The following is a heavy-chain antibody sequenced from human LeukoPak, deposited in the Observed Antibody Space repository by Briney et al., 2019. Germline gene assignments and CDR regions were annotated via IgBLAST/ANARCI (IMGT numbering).Heavy chain of an antibody. CDR1: GYTFTSYD. CDR3: ASAGYSYGYHDY. D-gene: IGHD5-18*01. Sequence: ASVKVSCKASGYTFTSYDINWVRQATGQGLEWMGWMNPNSGNTGYAQKFQGRVTITADESTSTAYMELSSLRSEDTAVYYCASAGYSYGYHDYWGQGTLVTVSS. V-gene: IGHV1-8*01. J-gene: IGHJ4*02. CDR2: MNPNSGNT.